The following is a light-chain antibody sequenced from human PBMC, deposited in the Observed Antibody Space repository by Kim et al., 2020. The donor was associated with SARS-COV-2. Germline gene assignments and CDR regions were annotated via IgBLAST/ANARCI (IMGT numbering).Light chain of an antibody. CDR1: SSNIGKNY. CDR3: GTWDNSLSAYV. CDR2: DNN. Sequence: GQKVAISCSGFSSNIGKNYVSWYQQLPGAAPKLLIYDNNKRPSGIPDRFSGSKSGTSATLGITGLQTGDEADYYCGTWDNSLSAYVFGGGTKVTVL. J-gene: IGLJ1*01. V-gene: IGLV1-51*01.